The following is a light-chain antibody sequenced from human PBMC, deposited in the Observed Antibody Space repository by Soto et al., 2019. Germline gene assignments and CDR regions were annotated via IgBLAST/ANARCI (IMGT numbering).Light chain of an antibody. CDR1: QRVSRN. Sequence: EIVMTQSPATLSVSPGERATLSCRASQRVSRNLAWYQQKPGQPPRLLIYDASTRATGVPARFGGSGSGTEFTLTISALQSEDFALYYCQQYGDWPPDTFGQGTKVEI. V-gene: IGKV3-15*01. J-gene: IGKJ2*01. CDR3: QQYGDWPPDT. CDR2: DAS.